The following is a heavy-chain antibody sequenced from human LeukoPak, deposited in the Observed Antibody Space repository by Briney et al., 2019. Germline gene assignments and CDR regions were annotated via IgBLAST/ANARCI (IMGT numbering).Heavy chain of an antibody. Sequence: SQTLSLTCAVSGDSVSSNIAAWNWIRQSPSRGLEWLGRTCYRSKWYSEYAVSVKSRISIIADTSKNQFSLQLNSVTPEDTAVYYCARGDYGSGSYYQVVDYWGRGTLVTVSS. CDR2: TCYRSKWYS. V-gene: IGHV6-1*01. CDR3: ARGDYGSGSYYQVVDY. CDR1: GDSVSSNIAA. J-gene: IGHJ4*02. D-gene: IGHD3-10*01.